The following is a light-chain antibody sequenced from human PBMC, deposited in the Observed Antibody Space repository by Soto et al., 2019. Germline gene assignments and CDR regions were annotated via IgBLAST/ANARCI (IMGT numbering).Light chain of an antibody. CDR3: QQSYSTPRD. V-gene: IGKV1-39*01. J-gene: IGKJ5*01. Sequence: DIHMTQSPSSLSASVGNRFTITCRASQSISNSLNWYQQKPGRAPKLLIYAASSLQSGVPSRFSGSGSGTDFILTISSLQPEDFATYYCQQSYSTPRDFGQGTRLEI. CDR2: AAS. CDR1: QSISNS.